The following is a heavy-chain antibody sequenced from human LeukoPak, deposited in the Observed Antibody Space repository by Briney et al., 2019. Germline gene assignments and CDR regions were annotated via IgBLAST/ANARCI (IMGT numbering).Heavy chain of an antibody. V-gene: IGHV3-48*03. CDR2: ISSSGSTI. Sequence: PGGSLRLSCAASGFTFSSYAMSWVRQAPGKGLEWVSYISSSGSTIYYADSVKGRFTISRDNAKNSLYLQMNSLRAEDTAVYYCAREWQFGESSVDPWGQGTLVTVSS. CDR3: AREWQFGESSVDP. J-gene: IGHJ5*02. D-gene: IGHD3-10*01. CDR1: GFTFSSYA.